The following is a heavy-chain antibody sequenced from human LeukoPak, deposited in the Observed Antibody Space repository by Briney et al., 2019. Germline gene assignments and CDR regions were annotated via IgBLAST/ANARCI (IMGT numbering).Heavy chain of an antibody. CDR1: GGSFSGYY. CDR3: ARSQYSGSYRDAFDI. D-gene: IGHD1-26*01. J-gene: IGHJ3*02. CDR2: INHSGST. Sequence: SETLSLTCAVYGGSFSGYYWSWIRQPPGKGLEWIGEINHSGSTNYNPSLKSRVTISVDTSKNQFSLKLSSVTAADTAVYYCARSQYSGSYRDAFDIWGQGTMVTVSS. V-gene: IGHV4-34*01.